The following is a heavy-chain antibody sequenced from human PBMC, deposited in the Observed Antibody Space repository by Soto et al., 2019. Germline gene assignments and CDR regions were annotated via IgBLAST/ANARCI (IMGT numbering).Heavy chain of an antibody. Sequence: SETLSLTCTVSGASVSSGSYYWSWIRQPPGKGLEWIGYIYYSGSTNSNPSLKSRATLSVDTPKNQFSLKLSSVTAADTAVYYCARRRYYDVCSGYYTAYWGQGTLVTVSS. V-gene: IGHV4-61*01. D-gene: IGHD3-3*01. CDR1: GASVSSGSYY. J-gene: IGHJ4*02. CDR3: ARRRYYDVCSGYYTAY. CDR2: IYYSGST.